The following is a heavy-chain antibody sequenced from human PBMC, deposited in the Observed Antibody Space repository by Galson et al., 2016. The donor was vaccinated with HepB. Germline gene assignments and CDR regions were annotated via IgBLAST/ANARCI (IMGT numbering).Heavy chain of an antibody. CDR3: AREWYNWNGNWFDP. CDR2: IKQDGSEE. D-gene: IGHD1-1*01. J-gene: IGHJ5*02. CDR1: GFSFSSYW. V-gene: IGHV3-7*01. Sequence: SLRLSCAASGFSFSSYWMAWFRQAPGKGLEWVASIKQDGSEEYSVDSVKGRFTISRDNAKNSLYLQMSSLRAEDTAVYYCAREWYNWNGNWFDPWGQGTLVTVSS.